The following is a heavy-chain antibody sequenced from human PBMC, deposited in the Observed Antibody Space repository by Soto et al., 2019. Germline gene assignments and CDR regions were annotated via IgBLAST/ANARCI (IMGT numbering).Heavy chain of an antibody. CDR1: GGSISSSNC. CDR2: IYHSGST. Sequence: QVQLQESGPGLVKPSGTLSLTCAVSGGSISSSNCWSWVRQPPGKGLEWIGEIYHSGSTNYNPSLKSRVTISVDESKNQFSLKLSSVTAADTAVYYCARVSGSYYYGMDVWGQGTTVTVSS. D-gene: IGHD1-26*01. V-gene: IGHV4-4*02. CDR3: ARVSGSYYYGMDV. J-gene: IGHJ6*02.